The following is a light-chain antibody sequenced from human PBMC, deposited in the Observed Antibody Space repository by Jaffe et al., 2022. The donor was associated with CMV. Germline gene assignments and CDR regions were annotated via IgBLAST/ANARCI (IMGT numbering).Light chain of an antibody. CDR2: DVS. J-gene: IGLJ1*01. Sequence: QSALTQPASVSGSPGQSITISCTGTSSDIGFYNYVSWYQQHPGKAPKLVIYDVSIRPSGVSSRFSGSKSGNTASLTISGLEAEDEADYYCSSYTSSSTYVFGTGTNVIVL. CDR3: SSYTSSSTYV. CDR1: SSDIGFYNY. V-gene: IGLV2-14*03.